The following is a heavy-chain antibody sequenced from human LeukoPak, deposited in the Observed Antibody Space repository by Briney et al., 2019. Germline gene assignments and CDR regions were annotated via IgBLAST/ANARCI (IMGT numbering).Heavy chain of an antibody. CDR2: ISSSSYI. D-gene: IGHD1-26*01. V-gene: IGHV3-21*01. CDR1: GFTFSSYS. CDR3: ARAPGGGGYLGYYFDY. Sequence: GGSLRLSCAASGFTFSSYSMNWVRQAPGKGLEWVSSISSSSYIYYADSVKGRFTISRGNAKNSLYLQMNSLRAEDTAVYYCARAPGGGGYLGYYFDYWGQGTLVTVSS. J-gene: IGHJ4*02.